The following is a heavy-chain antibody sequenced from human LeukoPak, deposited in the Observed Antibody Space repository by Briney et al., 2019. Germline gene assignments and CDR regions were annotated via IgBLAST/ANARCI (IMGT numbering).Heavy chain of an antibody. CDR3: ARYSEVYYYVDV. J-gene: IGHJ6*03. CDR2: IRSYSSYI. V-gene: IGHV3-21*01. D-gene: IGHD2-21*01. CDR1: GFTFDTYN. Sequence: GGSLRLSCAASGFTFDTYNFNWVRQAPGKGLEWVSTIRSYSSYIHYGDSVKGRFTISRDDAERSVYLQMDNVRVEDTAVYFCARYSEVYYYVDVWGTGTTVTVSS.